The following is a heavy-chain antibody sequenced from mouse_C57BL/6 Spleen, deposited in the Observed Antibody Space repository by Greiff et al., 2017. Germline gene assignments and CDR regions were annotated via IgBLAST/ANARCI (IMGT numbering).Heavy chain of an antibody. CDR1: GFTFSSYG. Sequence: EVKLVESGGDLVKPGGSLKLSCAASGFTFSSYGMSWVRQTPDKRLEWVATISSGGSYTYYPDSVKGRFTISKDNAKNTLYLQMSSLNSEDTAMYCCARGGYDYGSSYLGWYFEVWGTGPTVTVAS. CDR2: ISSGGSYT. CDR3: ARGGYDYGSSYLGWYFEV. V-gene: IGHV5-6*01. J-gene: IGHJ1*03. D-gene: IGHD1-1*01.